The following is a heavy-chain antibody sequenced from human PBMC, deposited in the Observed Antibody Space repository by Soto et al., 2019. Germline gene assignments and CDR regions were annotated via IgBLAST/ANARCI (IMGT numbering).Heavy chain of an antibody. CDR2: IDPSDSYT. Sequence: PGESLKISCKGSGYSFTSYWISWVRQMPGKGLEWMGRIDPSDSYTNYSPSFQGHVTISADKSISTAYLQWSSLKASDTAMYYCARSPYYYDSSGYPLDYWGQGTLVTVPQ. CDR1: GYSFTSYW. D-gene: IGHD3-22*01. CDR3: ARSPYYYDSSGYPLDY. J-gene: IGHJ4*02. V-gene: IGHV5-10-1*01.